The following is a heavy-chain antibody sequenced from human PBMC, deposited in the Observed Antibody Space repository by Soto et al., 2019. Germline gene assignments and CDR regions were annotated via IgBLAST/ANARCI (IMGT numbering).Heavy chain of an antibody. CDR2: IYHSGST. V-gene: IGHV4-4*02. CDR1: GGSISSSNW. J-gene: IGHJ4*02. Sequence: QVQLQESGPGLVKPSGTLSLTCAVSGGSISSSNWWSWVRQPPGKGLEWIGEIYHSGSTNYNLSLKSRVTISGDKSKNQFSLKLSSVTAADTAVYYCASYSSSSLGIRYWGQGTLVTVSS. CDR3: ASYSSSSLGIRY. D-gene: IGHD6-6*01.